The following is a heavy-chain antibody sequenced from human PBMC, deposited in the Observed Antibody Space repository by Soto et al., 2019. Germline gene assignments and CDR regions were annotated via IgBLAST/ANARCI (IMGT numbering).Heavy chain of an antibody. J-gene: IGHJ4*02. D-gene: IGHD1-26*01. CDR3: ARDLLVGATEFDY. CDR1: GFTFSDYY. V-gene: IGHV3-11*01. Sequence: PGGSLRLSCAASGFTFSDYYMSWIRQAPGKGLEWVSYISSSGSTIYYADSVKGRFTISRDNAKNSLYLQMNSPRAEDTAVYYCARDLLVGATEFDYWGQGTLVTVSS. CDR2: ISSSGSTI.